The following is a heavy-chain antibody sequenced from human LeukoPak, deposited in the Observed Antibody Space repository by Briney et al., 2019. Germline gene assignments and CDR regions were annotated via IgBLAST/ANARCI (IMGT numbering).Heavy chain of an antibody. CDR2: ISSIGGST. J-gene: IGHJ4*02. D-gene: IGHD3-10*01. V-gene: IGHV3-23*01. CDR1: GFTFSTYA. Sequence: PGGSLRLSCAASGFTFSTYAMSWVRQAPGKGLEWVSTISSIGGSTYYADSVKGRFTISRDNSKNTLYLQMNSLRAEDTAVYYCAKRAVRGHYYFDYWGQGTLVTVSS. CDR3: AKRAVRGHYYFDY.